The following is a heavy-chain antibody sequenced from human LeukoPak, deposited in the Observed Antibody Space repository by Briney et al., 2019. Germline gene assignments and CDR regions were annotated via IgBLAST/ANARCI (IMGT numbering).Heavy chain of an antibody. Sequence: PSETLSLTCTVSGGSISRGSYYWSWIRQPPGKGLEWIGYISYSGSTNYNPSLKSRVTISVDTSRNQFSLKLSSVTAADTAVYYCARGRLGGSGSYYNVLDYWGQGTLVTVSS. J-gene: IGHJ4*02. CDR3: ARGRLGGSGSYYNVLDY. CDR2: ISYSGST. V-gene: IGHV4-61*01. CDR1: GGSISRGSYY. D-gene: IGHD3-10*01.